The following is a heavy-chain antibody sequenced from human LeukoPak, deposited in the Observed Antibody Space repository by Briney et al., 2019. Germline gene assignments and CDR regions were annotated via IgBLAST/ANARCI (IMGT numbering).Heavy chain of an antibody. V-gene: IGHV1-2*02. CDR1: GYTFTGYY. J-gene: IGHJ3*02. Sequence: ASVQVSCKASGYTFTGYYMHWVRQAPGQGLEWMGWINPNSCGTNYAQKFQGRVTMTRDTSISAAYRELSRLRSDDTAVYYCAREADNWGQGTMVTVSS. CDR2: INPNSCGT. CDR3: AREADN.